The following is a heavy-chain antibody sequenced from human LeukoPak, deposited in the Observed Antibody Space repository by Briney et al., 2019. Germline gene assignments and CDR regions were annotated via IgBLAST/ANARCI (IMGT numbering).Heavy chain of an antibody. J-gene: IGHJ4*02. CDR1: GGSISSSSYY. CDR2: IYYSGST. CDR3: AKIMVRGAIRYFDY. V-gene: IGHV4-39*01. D-gene: IGHD3-10*01. Sequence: SETLSLTYTVSGGSISSSSYYWGWIRQPPGKGLEWIGSIYYSGSTYYNPSLKSRVTISVDTSKNQFSLKLSSVTAADTAVYYCAKIMVRGAIRYFDYWGQGTLVTVSS.